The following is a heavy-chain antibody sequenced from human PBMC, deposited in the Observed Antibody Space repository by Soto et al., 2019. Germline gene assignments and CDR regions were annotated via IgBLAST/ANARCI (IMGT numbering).Heavy chain of an antibody. D-gene: IGHD6-13*01. CDR2: ISWNSGSI. CDR1: GFTFDDYA. V-gene: IGHV3-9*01. J-gene: IGHJ5*02. Sequence: GGSLRLSCAASGFTFDDYAMHWVRQAQGKGLEWVSGISWNSGSIGYADSVKGRFTVSRANAKNSLYQQMNSLRAEDTALYYCAKGYGSRWSSNYWFDPWGQGTLVTVSS. CDR3: AKGYGSRWSSNYWFDP.